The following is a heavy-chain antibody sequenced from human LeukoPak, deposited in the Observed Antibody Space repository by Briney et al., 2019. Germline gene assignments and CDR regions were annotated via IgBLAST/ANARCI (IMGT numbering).Heavy chain of an antibody. Sequence: SETLSLTGTVSGCSICIYYWNWIRQPAGKGLEWIGRIFTSGIAYYNPSLKSGVTMSVDTSKNQFSLTLSSVTAADTAVYYCAREISGTYYHPLGYMDVWGKGTTVTVSS. V-gene: IGHV4-4*07. CDR2: IFTSGIA. J-gene: IGHJ6*03. D-gene: IGHD3-10*01. CDR1: GCSICIYY. CDR3: AREISGTYYHPLGYMDV.